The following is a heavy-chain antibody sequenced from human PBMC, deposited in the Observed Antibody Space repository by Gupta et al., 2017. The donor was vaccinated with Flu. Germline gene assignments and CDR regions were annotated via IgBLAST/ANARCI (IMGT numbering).Heavy chain of an antibody. V-gene: IGHV4-39*01. D-gene: IGHD2-15*01. Sequence: QLQLQESGPGLVKPSETLSLTCTVSGGSISSTTYYLGWIRQPPGKGLEWIGSINYGGSTYYNPSLKRRVTISVDTSKNQFSLKLNSVTAADTAVYFCARIAVVGTTDYFDYWGQGTLVTVSS. CDR1: GGSISSTTYY. J-gene: IGHJ4*02. CDR3: ARIAVVGTTDYFDY. CDR2: INYGGST.